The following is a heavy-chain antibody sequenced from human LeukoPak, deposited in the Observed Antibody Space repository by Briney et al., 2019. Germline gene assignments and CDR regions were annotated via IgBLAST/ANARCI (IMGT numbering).Heavy chain of an antibody. CDR1: EFTFSSYT. D-gene: IGHD2-15*01. J-gene: IGHJ6*03. CDR2: ISSSSYYI. V-gene: IGHV3-21*04. Sequence: PGESLRLSCAASEFTFSSYTMNWVRQAPGKGLEWVSSISSSSYYIYYADSVKGRFTISRDNSKNTLYLQMNSLRAEDTAVYYCAKTRYCSGGSCYSYYYYYMDVWGKGTTVTISS. CDR3: AKTRYCSGGSCYSYYYYYMDV.